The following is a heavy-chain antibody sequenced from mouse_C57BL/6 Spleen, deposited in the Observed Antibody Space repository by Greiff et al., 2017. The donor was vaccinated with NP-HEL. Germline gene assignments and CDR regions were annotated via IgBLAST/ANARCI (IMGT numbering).Heavy chain of an antibody. Sequence: VQLQQSDAELVKPGASVKISCKVSGYTFTDHTIHWIKQRPEQGLEWIGSIYPRDGSTKYNEKFKGKATLTADKSSSTAYMQLNSLKSEDSAVYFCERRRLITTVVAEYYFDYWGQGTTLTVSS. V-gene: IGHV1-78*01. CDR3: ERRRLITTVVAEYYFDY. CDR2: IYPRDGST. J-gene: IGHJ2*01. CDR1: GYTFTDHT. D-gene: IGHD1-1*01.